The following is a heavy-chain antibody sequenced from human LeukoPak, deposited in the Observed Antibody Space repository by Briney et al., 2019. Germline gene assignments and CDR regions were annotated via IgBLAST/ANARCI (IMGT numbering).Heavy chain of an antibody. CDR1: GFAFSIYD. D-gene: IGHD2-8*01. CDR2: IGTTDNT. J-gene: IGHJ5*02. Sequence: GGSLRLSCAASGFAFSIYDMHWVRQPTGKGLEWVSAIGTTDNTYYIDSVKGRFTISRENAKNSLYLQMNRLRAEDTAIYYCARVPTNSWYNWFDPWGQGTLVTVSS. V-gene: IGHV3-13*01. CDR3: ARVPTNSWYNWFDP.